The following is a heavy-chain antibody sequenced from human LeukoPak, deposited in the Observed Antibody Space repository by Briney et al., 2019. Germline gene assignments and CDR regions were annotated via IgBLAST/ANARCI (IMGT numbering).Heavy chain of an antibody. D-gene: IGHD2-15*01. Sequence: SETLSLNCAVYGGSFSGYYWSWIRQPPGKGLEWIGEINHSGSTNYNPSLKSRVTISVDTSKNQFSLKLSSVTAADTAVYYCARELRCSGGSCSDWFDPWGQGTLVTVSS. CDR1: GGSFSGYY. J-gene: IGHJ5*02. V-gene: IGHV4-34*01. CDR3: ARELRCSGGSCSDWFDP. CDR2: INHSGST.